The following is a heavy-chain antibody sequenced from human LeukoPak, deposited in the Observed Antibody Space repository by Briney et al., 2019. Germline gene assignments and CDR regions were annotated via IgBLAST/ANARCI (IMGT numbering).Heavy chain of an antibody. V-gene: IGHV3-48*01. CDR1: GFTFRSYS. CDR3: AREGDYDILTGPVLDAFDI. CDR2: ISSSSSTI. D-gene: IGHD3-9*01. Sequence: PGGSLRLSCAASGFTFRSYSMNWVRQAPGKGLEWVSYISSSSSTIYYADSVKGRFTISRDNAKNSLYLQMNSLRAEDTAVYYCAREGDYDILTGPVLDAFDIWGQGTMVTVSS. J-gene: IGHJ3*02.